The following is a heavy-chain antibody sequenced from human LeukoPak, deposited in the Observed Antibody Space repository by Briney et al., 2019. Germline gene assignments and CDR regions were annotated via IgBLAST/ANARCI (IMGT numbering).Heavy chain of an antibody. CDR2: IFHRGGT. CDR1: NDSISSGDYY. V-gene: IGHV4-30-4*01. CDR3: VREILYCSGGSCYRGPFDN. D-gene: IGHD2-15*01. J-gene: IGHJ4*02. Sequence: PSETLSLTCTVSNDSISSGDYYWNWIRQPPGKGLEWIGYIFHRGGTSYNPSLKSRILFSVDTSQNQFSLKLNSVTAADTAVYYCVREILYCSGGSCYRGPFDNWGQGTLVTVSA.